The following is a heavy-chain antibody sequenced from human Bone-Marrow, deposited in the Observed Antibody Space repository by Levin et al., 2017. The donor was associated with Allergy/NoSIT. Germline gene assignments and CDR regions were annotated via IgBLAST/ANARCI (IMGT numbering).Heavy chain of an antibody. Sequence: GGSLRLSCAASGFTFSSYEMNWVRQAPGKGLEWVSYISSSGSTIYYADSVKGRFTISRDNAKNSLYLQMNSLRAEDTAVYYCARESRQQLVRLERRRAGVPTGSHDYWGQGTLVTVSS. J-gene: IGHJ4*02. CDR2: ISSSGSTI. CDR3: ARESRQQLVRLERRRAGVPTGSHDY. D-gene: IGHD1-1*01. CDR1: GFTFSSYE. V-gene: IGHV3-48*03.